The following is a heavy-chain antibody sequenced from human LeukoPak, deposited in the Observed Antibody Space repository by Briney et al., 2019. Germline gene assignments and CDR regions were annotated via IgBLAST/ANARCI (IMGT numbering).Heavy chain of an antibody. CDR2: MNPNSGNT. CDR3: ARVLYYGSGSYYLYYYMDV. Sequence: GASVKVSCKASGYTFTSYDINWVRQATGQGLEWMGWMNPNSGNTGYAQKFQGRVTMTRNTSISTAYMELSSLRSEDTAVYHCARVLYYGSGSYYLYYYMDVWGKGTTVTISS. CDR1: GYTFTSYD. V-gene: IGHV1-8*01. J-gene: IGHJ6*03. D-gene: IGHD3-10*01.